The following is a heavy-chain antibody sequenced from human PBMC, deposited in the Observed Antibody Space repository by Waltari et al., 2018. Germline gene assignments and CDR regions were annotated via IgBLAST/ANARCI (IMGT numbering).Heavy chain of an antibody. CDR3: ARLGGPGITVVRGVRD. J-gene: IGHJ4*02. CDR2: IIPIFGTA. D-gene: IGHD3-10*01. Sequence: QVQLVQSGAEVKKPGSSVKVSCKASGGTSSGCAISWVLRVPGQGLERMGGIIPIFGTANYAQKFQGRVTITADESTSTAYMELSSLRSEDTAVYYCARLGGPGITVVRGVRDWGQGTLVTVSS. V-gene: IGHV1-69*01. CDR1: GGTSSGCA.